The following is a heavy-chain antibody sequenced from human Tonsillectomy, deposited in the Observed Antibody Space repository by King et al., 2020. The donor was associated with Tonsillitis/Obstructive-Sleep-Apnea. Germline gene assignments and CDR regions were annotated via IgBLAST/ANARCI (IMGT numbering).Heavy chain of an antibody. CDR2: IKSQTDGEKT. CDR3: TTQLARVGGTAGFDN. CDR1: GFTFSIAW. V-gene: IGHV3-15*01. D-gene: IGHD1-26*01. Sequence: EVQLVESGGGLVKPGESLRLSCAASGFTFSIAWMSWVRQAPGKGLEWVGRIKSQTDGEKTDYAATVKGRFTISRDDSKNTLYLQMNSLKTEDTAIYYCTTQLARVGGTAGFDNWGQGTPVTVSS. J-gene: IGHJ4*02.